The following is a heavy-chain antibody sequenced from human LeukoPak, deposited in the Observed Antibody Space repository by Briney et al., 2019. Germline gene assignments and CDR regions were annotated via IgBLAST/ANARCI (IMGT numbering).Heavy chain of an antibody. J-gene: IGHJ4*02. CDR2: ISGSGGST. Sequence: PGGSLRLSCAASGFTFSSYGMSWVRQAPGKGLEWVSAISGSGGSTYYADSVKGRFTISRDNSKNTLYLQMNSLRAEDTAVYYCAKDPALYGSGSYFDYWGQGTLVTVSS. CDR3: AKDPALYGSGSYFDY. CDR1: GFTFSSYG. D-gene: IGHD3-10*01. V-gene: IGHV3-23*01.